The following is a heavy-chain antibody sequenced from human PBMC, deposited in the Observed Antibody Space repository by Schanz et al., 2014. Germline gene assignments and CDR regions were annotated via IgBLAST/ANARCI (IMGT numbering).Heavy chain of an antibody. CDR1: GFTFSSHW. J-gene: IGHJ3*02. CDR3: ARKMKLGVYGGKGHDSLDI. V-gene: IGHV3-74*01. Sequence: EVQLVQSGGGLVQPGGSLRLSCAASGFTFSSHWMHWVRQDPGKGLVWVARINSVGSNTYYADSVKGRFTISRDNAKNTLYLQMNTLRAEDTAVYYCARKMKLGVYGGKGHDSLDIWGQGTMVTGSS. D-gene: IGHD4-17*01. CDR2: INSVGSNT.